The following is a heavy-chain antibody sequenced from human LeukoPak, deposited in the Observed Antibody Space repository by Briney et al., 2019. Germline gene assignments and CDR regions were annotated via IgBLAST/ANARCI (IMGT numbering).Heavy chain of an antibody. D-gene: IGHD5-24*01. Sequence: GESLRISCKGSGYTFPNFWITWVRQVPGKGLEWMGTIDPNDSYTNYSPSFQGHVTISADKSIYTAYLQWSSLKASDTAMYYCARSPADGYTYGVDDFWGQGTLVTVSS. CDR1: GYTFPNFW. CDR3: ARSPADGYTYGVDDF. V-gene: IGHV5-10-1*01. CDR2: IDPNDSYT. J-gene: IGHJ3*01.